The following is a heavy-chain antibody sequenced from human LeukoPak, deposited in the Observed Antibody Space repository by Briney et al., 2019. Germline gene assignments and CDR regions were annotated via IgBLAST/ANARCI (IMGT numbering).Heavy chain of an antibody. CDR1: GGTFSSYA. CDR3: ARRSSSSWYIFDY. J-gene: IGHJ4*02. Sequence: GASVKVSCKASGGTFSSYAISWVRQAPGQGLEWMGGIIPIFGTVNYAQKFQGRVTITADESTSTAYMELSSLRSEDTAVYHCARRSSSSWYIFDYWGQGTLVTVSS. CDR2: IIPIFGTV. V-gene: IGHV1-69*13. D-gene: IGHD6-13*01.